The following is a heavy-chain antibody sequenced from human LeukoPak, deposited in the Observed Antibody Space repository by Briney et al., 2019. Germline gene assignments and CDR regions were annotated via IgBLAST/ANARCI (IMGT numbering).Heavy chain of an antibody. J-gene: IGHJ4*02. CDR2: ISSSSNYI. V-gene: IGHV3-21*01. CDR3: ATASPDYDFWSGYR. D-gene: IGHD3-3*01. CDR1: GFTFSSYS. Sequence: GGSLRLSCAASGFTFSSYSMTWVRQAPGKGLEWASSISSSSNYIYYADSVKGRFTISRDNAKNSLYLQMNSLRAEDTAVYYCATASPDYDFWSGYRWGQGTLVTVSS.